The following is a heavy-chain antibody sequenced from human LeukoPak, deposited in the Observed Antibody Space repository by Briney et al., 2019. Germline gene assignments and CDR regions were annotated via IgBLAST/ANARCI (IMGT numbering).Heavy chain of an antibody. CDR1: GATVSDFY. CDR3: ARGGDINVAGIIDS. J-gene: IGHJ4*02. CDR2: MFYNGRT. Sequence: SETLSLTCTVSGATVSDFYWTWIRQPPGKGEEWMGLMFYNGRTNYNPSLESRVTISVDTSKNQCSLKLASVTAADTALYYCARGGDINVAGIIDSWGQGTRVIVSS. D-gene: IGHD6-19*01. V-gene: IGHV4-59*08.